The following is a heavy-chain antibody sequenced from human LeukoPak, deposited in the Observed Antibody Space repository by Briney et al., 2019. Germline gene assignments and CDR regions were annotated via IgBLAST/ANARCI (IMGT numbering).Heavy chain of an antibody. CDR1: DGPFGGYY. V-gene: IGHV4-34*01. CDR3: AREGNVLVVTQKKKKPFDL. Sequence: PSETLSLTCAVPDGPFGGYYWGWVRQSPGKGLEWIGEINHFGHTYYNESLRSRVAISVDTSKKQFSLKLTSVTAADMGIYYCAREGNVLVVTQKKKKPFDLWGQGTLVIVSS. CDR2: INHFGHT. J-gene: IGHJ4*02. D-gene: IGHD2-21*02.